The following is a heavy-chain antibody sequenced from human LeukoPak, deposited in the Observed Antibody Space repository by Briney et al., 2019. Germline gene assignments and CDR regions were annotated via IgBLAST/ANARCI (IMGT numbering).Heavy chain of an antibody. J-gene: IGHJ3*02. D-gene: IGHD3-22*01. CDR1: GDSISSYY. Sequence: SETLTLTCTVSGDSISSYYWSWIRQPPGKGLEWIGYIYYSGSTNYNPSLKSRVTISVDTSKNQFSLKLSSVTAADTAVYYCARHVQDYYDSSGYQHDAFDIWGQGTMVTVSS. CDR2: IYYSGST. CDR3: ARHVQDYYDSSGYQHDAFDI. V-gene: IGHV4-59*08.